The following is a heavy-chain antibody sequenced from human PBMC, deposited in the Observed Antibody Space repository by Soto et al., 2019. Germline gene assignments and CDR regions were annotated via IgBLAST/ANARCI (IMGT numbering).Heavy chain of an antibody. CDR2: IIPIFGTA. J-gene: IGHJ4*02. CDR3: ARGTVYCGGDCYYDY. CDR1: GGTFSSYA. D-gene: IGHD2-21*02. V-gene: IGHV1-69*13. Sequence: SVKVSCKASGGTFSSYAISWVRQAPGRGLEWMGGIIPIFGTANYAQKFQGRVTITADESTSTAYMELSSLRSEDTAVYYCARGTVYCGGDCYYDYWGQGTLVTVS.